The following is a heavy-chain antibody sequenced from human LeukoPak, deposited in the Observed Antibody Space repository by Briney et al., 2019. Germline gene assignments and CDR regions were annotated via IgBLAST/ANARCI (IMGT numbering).Heavy chain of an antibody. CDR2: ISGSGGST. Sequence: VGSLRLSCAASGFTFSSYAMSWVRQAPGKGLEWVSGISGSGGSTYYADSVKGRFTISRDNSKNTLYLQMNSLRAEDTAVYYCAKKRVAVAGTHYFDYWGQGTLVTVSS. J-gene: IGHJ4*02. V-gene: IGHV3-23*01. D-gene: IGHD6-19*01. CDR1: GFTFSSYA. CDR3: AKKRVAVAGTHYFDY.